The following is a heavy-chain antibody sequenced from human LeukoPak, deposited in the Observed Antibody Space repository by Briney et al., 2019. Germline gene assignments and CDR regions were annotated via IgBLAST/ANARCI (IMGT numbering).Heavy chain of an antibody. CDR2: INHSGST. CDR1: GGSFSGYY. Sequence: SETLSLTCAVYGGSFSGYYWSWIRQPPGKGLEWIGEINHSGSTNYNPSLKSRVTISVDTSKNQFSLKLSSVPAADTAVYYCARGRGSRNYDYVWGSYRPFSYFDYWGQGTLVTVSS. V-gene: IGHV4-34*01. J-gene: IGHJ4*02. CDR3: ARGRGSRNYDYVWGSYRPFSYFDY. D-gene: IGHD3-16*02.